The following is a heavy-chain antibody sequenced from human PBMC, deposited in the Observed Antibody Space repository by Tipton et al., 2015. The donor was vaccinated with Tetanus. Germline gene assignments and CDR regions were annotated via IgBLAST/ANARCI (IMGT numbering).Heavy chain of an antibody. CDR1: GGSMTGVF. CDR2: VYSTATT. D-gene: IGHD4-17*01. J-gene: IGHJ4*02. V-gene: IGHV4-30-4*01. Sequence: LRLSCNVSGGSMTGVFWSWIRRPPGKGPEWIGYVYSTATTYYNPSLKSRVTISVDTSKNQFSLKLTSVTAADTAVYYCARGEAYGDYPAMYFFDNWGQGTLLTVSS. CDR3: ARGEAYGDYPAMYFFDN.